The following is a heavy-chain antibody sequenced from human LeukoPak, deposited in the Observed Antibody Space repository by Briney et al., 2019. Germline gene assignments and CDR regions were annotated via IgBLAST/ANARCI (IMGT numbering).Heavy chain of an antibody. D-gene: IGHD3-10*01. CDR3: ATGSVWFGELFGDAFDI. J-gene: IGHJ3*02. CDR2: FDPEDGET. V-gene: IGHV1-24*01. CDR1: GYTLTELS. Sequence: ASVKVSCKVSGYTLTELSMHWVRQAPGKGLDWMGAFDPEDGETIYAQKFQGRVTMTEDTSTDTAYMELSSLRSEDTAVYYCATGSVWFGELFGDAFDIWGQGTMVIVSS.